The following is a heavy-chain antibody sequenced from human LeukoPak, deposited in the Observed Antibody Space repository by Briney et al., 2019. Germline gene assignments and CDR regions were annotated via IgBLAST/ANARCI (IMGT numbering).Heavy chain of an antibody. V-gene: IGHV4-34*01. Sequence: NPSETLSLTCAVYGGSFSGYYWSWIRQPPGMGLEWIGEINHSGSTNYNPSLKSRVTISVDTSKNQFSLKLSSVTAADTAVYYCAARNKNYFDYWGQGTLVTVSS. D-gene: IGHD1/OR15-1a*01. CDR2: INHSGST. CDR1: GGSFSGYY. J-gene: IGHJ4*02. CDR3: AARNKNYFDY.